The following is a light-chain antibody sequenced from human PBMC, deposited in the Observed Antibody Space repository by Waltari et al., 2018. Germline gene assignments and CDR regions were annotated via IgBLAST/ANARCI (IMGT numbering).Light chain of an antibody. V-gene: IGKV3-20*01. J-gene: IGKJ1*01. CDR1: QSVTSNL. CDR2: EAS. CDR3: QRYGSSPWT. Sequence: EIVLTQSPGTLSLSPGERATLSCRASQSVTSNLLAWYQQKPGQAPRLLIYEASIRVIGIPERFSGSGSGTDFTLTISRLEPEDFAVYYCQRYGSSPWTFGQGTKVDIK.